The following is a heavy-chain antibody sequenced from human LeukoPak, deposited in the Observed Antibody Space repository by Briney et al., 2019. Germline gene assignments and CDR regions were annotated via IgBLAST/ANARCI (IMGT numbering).Heavy chain of an antibody. D-gene: IGHD3-22*01. CDR2: IIPIFGTA. V-gene: IGHV1-69*05. CDR3: ARSHYYDSRDYFDY. Sequence: SVKVSCKVSGYTLTELSMHWVRQAPGQGLEWMGGIIPIFGTANYAQKFQGRVTITTDESTSTAYMELSSLRSEDTAVYYCARSHYYDSRDYFDYWGQGTLVTVSS. CDR1: GYTLTELS. J-gene: IGHJ4*02.